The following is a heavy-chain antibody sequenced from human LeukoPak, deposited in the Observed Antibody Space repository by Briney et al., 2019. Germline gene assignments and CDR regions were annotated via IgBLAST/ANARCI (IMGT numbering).Heavy chain of an antibody. J-gene: IGHJ4*02. V-gene: IGHV3-23*01. Sequence: GGSLRLSCAASGFTFSTYAMSWVRQIPGKGLEWVSAISGSDDGTYYADSVKGRFTISRDNSKNTLYLQMNSLRAEDTAVYYCAAEQWLVPLVFDYWGQGTLVTVSS. CDR3: AAEQWLVPLVFDY. CDR2: ISGSDDGT. D-gene: IGHD6-19*01. CDR1: GFTFSTYA.